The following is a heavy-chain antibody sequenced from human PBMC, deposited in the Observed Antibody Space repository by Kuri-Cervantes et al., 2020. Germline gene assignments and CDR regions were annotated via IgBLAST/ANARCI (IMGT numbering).Heavy chain of an antibody. CDR2: IYYSGST. Sequence: SETLSLTCTVSGGSISSYYWSWIRQPPGKGLEWIGYIYYSGSTNYNPSLKSRVTISVDTSKNQFSLKLSSVTAADTAVYYCARGRRTRAVAGTHDYWGQGTLVTVSS. D-gene: IGHD6-19*01. CDR1: GGSISSYY. CDR3: ARGRRTRAVAGTHDY. J-gene: IGHJ4*02. V-gene: IGHV4-59*12.